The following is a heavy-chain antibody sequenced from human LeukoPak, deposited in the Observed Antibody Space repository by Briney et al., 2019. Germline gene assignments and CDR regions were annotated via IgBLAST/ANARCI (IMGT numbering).Heavy chain of an antibody. D-gene: IGHD3-10*01. CDR2: ISYDGSNK. CDR3: AKDDGEY. Sequence: GGSLRLSCAASGFTFSSYGMHWVRQAPGKGLEWMAVISYDGSNKYYADSVKGRFTISRDNSKNTLYLQMNSLRAEDTAVYYCAKDDGEYWGQGTLVTVSS. CDR1: GFTFSSYG. V-gene: IGHV3-30*18. J-gene: IGHJ4*02.